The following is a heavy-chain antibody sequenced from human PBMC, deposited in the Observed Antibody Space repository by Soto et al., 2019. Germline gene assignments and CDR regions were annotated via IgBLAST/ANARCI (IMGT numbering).Heavy chain of an antibody. J-gene: IGHJ4*02. Sequence: PGGSLRLSCAASGFTFSRDWMHWVHQSPGKGLVWVSRIKGDGTITNYADSVKGRFTTSRDNAKNTVYLQLNSLTTEDTAVYYCSSVAGRGSLHIDYWGQGTLLTVSS. V-gene: IGHV3-74*01. D-gene: IGHD6-19*01. CDR3: SSVAGRGSLHIDY. CDR1: GFTFSRDW. CDR2: IKGDGTIT.